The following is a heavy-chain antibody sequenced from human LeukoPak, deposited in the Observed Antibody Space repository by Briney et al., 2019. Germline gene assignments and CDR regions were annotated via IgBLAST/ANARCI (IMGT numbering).Heavy chain of an antibody. V-gene: IGHV1-24*01. J-gene: IGHJ4*02. D-gene: IGHD4-17*01. CDR3: ATTMTTVTTNLRAELTN. Sequence: ASVKVSCKVSGYTLTELSMHWVRQAPGKGLEWMGGFDPEDGETIYAQKFQGRVTMTEDTSTDTAYKELSSLRSEDTAVYYCATTMTTVTTNLRAELTNWGQGTLVTVSS. CDR1: GYTLTELS. CDR2: FDPEDGET.